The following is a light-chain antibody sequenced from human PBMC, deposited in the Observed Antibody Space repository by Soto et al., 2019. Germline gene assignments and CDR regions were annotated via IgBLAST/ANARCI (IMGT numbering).Light chain of an antibody. J-gene: IGLJ2*01. CDR1: SSDVGGYNY. CDR3: SSYTSTNSLVV. Sequence: QSVLTQPASVSGSPGQSITISCTGTSSDVGGYNYVSWYQQHPGKAPKLMIYDVSNRPSGVSNRFSGSKSDNTASLTISGLQAEDEDDYYCSSYTSTNSLVVFGGGTKLTVL. CDR2: DVS. V-gene: IGLV2-14*03.